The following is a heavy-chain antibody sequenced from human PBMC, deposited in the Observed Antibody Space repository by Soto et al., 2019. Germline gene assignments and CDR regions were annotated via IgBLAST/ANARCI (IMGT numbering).Heavy chain of an antibody. Sequence: GASVKVSCKASGYTFTSYGISWVRQAPGQGLEWMGWISAYNGNTNYAQKLQGRVTMTTDTSTSTAYMELRSLRSDDTAVYYCARDRALWTAYYPGPWGQGTLVTVSS. CDR1: GYTFTSYG. CDR3: ARDRALWTAYYPGP. D-gene: IGHD3-10*01. V-gene: IGHV1-18*01. J-gene: IGHJ5*02. CDR2: ISAYNGNT.